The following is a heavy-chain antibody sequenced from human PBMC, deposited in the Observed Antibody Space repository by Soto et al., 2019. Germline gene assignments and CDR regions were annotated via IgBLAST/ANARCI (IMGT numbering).Heavy chain of an antibody. J-gene: IGHJ3*02. CDR1: GFTFSSYA. D-gene: IGHD3-22*01. CDR2: ISGSGGST. Sequence: GGSLRLSCAASGFTFSSYAMSWVRQAPGKGLEWVSAISGSGGSTYYADSVKGRFTISRDNSKNTLYLQMNSLRAEDTAVYYCATVYYYDSSLVGDALDIWGQGTMVTVSS. V-gene: IGHV3-23*01. CDR3: ATVYYYDSSLVGDALDI.